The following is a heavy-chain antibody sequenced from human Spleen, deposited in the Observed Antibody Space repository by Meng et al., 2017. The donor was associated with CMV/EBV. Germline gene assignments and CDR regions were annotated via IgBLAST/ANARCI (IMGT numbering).Heavy chain of an antibody. CDR1: GFTVSYNY. CDR2: IYSGGDT. D-gene: IGHD3-22*01. J-gene: IGHJ4*02. V-gene: IGHV3-66*02. CDR3: VRDSSGYFGPGDY. Sequence: GESLKISCRASGFTVSYNYMTWVRQAPGKGLEWVSVIYSGGDTYCADSVKDRFTISGDSSKNTVFLQMNSLRPEDTGIYYCVRDSSGYFGPGDYWGQGTLVTVSS.